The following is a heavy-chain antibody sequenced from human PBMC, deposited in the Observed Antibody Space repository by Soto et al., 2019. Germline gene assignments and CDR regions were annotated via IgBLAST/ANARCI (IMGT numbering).Heavy chain of an antibody. D-gene: IGHD4-17*01. CDR1: GGSISSSSYY. CDR2: IYYSGST. CDR3: ARHTSDYGGHYYYGMDV. V-gene: IGHV4-39*01. J-gene: IGHJ6*02. Sequence: SETLSLTCTVSGGSISSSSYYWGWIRQPPGKGLEWIGSIYYSGSTYYNPSLKSRVTISVDTSKNQFSLKLSSVTAADTAVYYCARHTSDYGGHYYYGMDVWGQGTTVTVSS.